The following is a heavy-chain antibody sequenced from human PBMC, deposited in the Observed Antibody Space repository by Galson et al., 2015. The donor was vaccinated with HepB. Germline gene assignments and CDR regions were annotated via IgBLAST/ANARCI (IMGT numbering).Heavy chain of an antibody. D-gene: IGHD3-10*01. J-gene: IGHJ3*02. Sequence: CAISGDSVSSNSAAWNWIRQSPLRGLEWLGRTYYRSKWSNDYAVSVKSRVTVNPDTSKNQFSLLLNSVTPKDTAVYYCARADDTGAFDIWGQGTMVTVSS. CDR1: GDSVSSNSAA. CDR3: ARADDTGAFDI. V-gene: IGHV6-1*01. CDR2: TYYRSKWSN.